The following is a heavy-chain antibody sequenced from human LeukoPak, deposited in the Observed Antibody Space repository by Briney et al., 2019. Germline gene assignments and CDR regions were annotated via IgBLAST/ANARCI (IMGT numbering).Heavy chain of an antibody. CDR3: ARDIGPYCGGDCYSPPIY. CDR2: ISYDGSNK. Sequence: GSLRLSCAASGFTFSTYAMHWVRQAPGKGLEWVAVISYDGSNKYYADSVKGRFTISRDNSKNTVYLQMNSLRAEDTAVYYCARDIGPYCGGDCYSPPIYWGQGTLVTVSS. CDR1: GFTFSTYA. D-gene: IGHD2-21*02. J-gene: IGHJ4*02. V-gene: IGHV3-30-3*01.